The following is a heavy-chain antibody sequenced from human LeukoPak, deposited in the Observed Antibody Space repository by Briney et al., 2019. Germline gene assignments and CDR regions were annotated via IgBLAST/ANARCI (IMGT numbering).Heavy chain of an antibody. CDR3: ARSFSGFSFDW. Sequence: GGSLRLPCAASGFTFSDYYMSWIRQAPGKGLEWVSYITTSSSYTNYADSVKGRFTISRDNAKNSLYLQMNSLRAEDTAVYYCARSFSGFSFDWWGQGTQVTVSS. D-gene: IGHD5-12*01. V-gene: IGHV3-11*03. J-gene: IGHJ4*02. CDR2: ITTSSSYT. CDR1: GFTFSDYY.